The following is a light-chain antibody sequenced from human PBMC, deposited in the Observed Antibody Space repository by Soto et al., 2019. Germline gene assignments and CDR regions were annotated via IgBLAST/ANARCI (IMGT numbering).Light chain of an antibody. CDR1: QSVSSTY. V-gene: IGKV3-20*01. J-gene: IGKJ5*01. Sequence: EIVLTQSPGTLSLCPGETATLSCRASQSVSSTYLAWYQQKPGQAPRLLIYGASSRATGIPDRFSGSGSGKYFTLTITRLETEDFAVYYCQQYGGSITFGQGTRLEIE. CDR3: QQYGGSIT. CDR2: GAS.